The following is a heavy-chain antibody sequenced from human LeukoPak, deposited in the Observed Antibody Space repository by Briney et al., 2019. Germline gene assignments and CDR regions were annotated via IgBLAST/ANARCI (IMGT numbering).Heavy chain of an antibody. V-gene: IGHV4-39*01. CDR3: ATTSYYYDSPDY. CDR1: GGSISSSSYY. J-gene: IGHJ4*02. Sequence: PSETLSLTCTVSGGSISSSSYYWGWIRQPPGKGLEWIGSTYYSGSTYYNPSLKSRVTISVDTSKNQFSLKLSSVTAADTAVYYCATTSYYYDSPDYWGQGTLVTVSS. CDR2: TYYSGST. D-gene: IGHD3-22*01.